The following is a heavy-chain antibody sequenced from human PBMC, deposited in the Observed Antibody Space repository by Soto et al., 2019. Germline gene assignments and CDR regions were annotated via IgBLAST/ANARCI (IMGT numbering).Heavy chain of an antibody. V-gene: IGHV1-69*13. D-gene: IGHD6-13*01. CDR1: GGTFSSYA. J-gene: IGHJ4*02. CDR2: IIPIFGTA. CDR3: ARERYSSSRYEGFDY. Sequence: SVKVSCKASGGTFSSYAISWVRQAPGQGLEWMGGIIPIFGTANYAQKFQGRVTITADESTSTAYMELSSLRSEDTAVYYCARERYSSSRYEGFDYWGQGTLVTVSS.